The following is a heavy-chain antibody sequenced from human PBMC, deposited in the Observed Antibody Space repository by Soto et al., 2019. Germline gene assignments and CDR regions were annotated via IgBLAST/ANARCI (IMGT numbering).Heavy chain of an antibody. Sequence: QVQLVQSGAEVKKPGSSVKVSCKASGGTFSSYTISWVRQAPGQGLEWMGRIIPILGIANNAQKFQGRVTITADKYQSTAYMELSSLRSEDTAVYYCARHLGVYDLMDVFDIWGQGTMVTVSS. CDR1: GGTFSSYT. CDR2: IIPILGIA. D-gene: IGHD5-12*01. V-gene: IGHV1-69*02. CDR3: ARHLGVYDLMDVFDI. J-gene: IGHJ3*02.